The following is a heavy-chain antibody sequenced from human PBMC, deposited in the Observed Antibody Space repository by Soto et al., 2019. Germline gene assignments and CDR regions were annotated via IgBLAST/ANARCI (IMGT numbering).Heavy chain of an antibody. D-gene: IGHD2-2*01. V-gene: IGHV1-69*01. CDR2: IIPISGTA. Sequence: QLQLVQTGAEVKKPGSSVKVSCKASGGTFSSYAISWVRQAPGQGLEWMGGIIPISGTANYAHKFQGRVTITADESTSTAYMELSSLRSEDTAVYYCARSQGSSTSLEIYYYYYYGMDVWGQGTTVTVSS. J-gene: IGHJ6*02. CDR3: ARSQGSSTSLEIYYYYYYGMDV. CDR1: GGTFSSYA.